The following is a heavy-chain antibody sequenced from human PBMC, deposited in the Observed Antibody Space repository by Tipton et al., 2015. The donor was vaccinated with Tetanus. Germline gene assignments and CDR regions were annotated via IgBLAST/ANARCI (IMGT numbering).Heavy chain of an antibody. CDR1: GGSMRSYY. CDR3: ARGYNGYDILTAYPHYFDS. D-gene: IGHD3-9*01. J-gene: IGHJ4*02. CDR2: NYYSGST. Sequence: TLSLTCTVSGGSMRSYYWSWIRQPPGKGLEWIGYNYYSGSTNYNSSLKSRVTISVDTSKNQFSLKLSSVTAADTAVYYCARGYNGYDILTAYPHYFDSWGQGTLVTVSS. V-gene: IGHV4-59*01.